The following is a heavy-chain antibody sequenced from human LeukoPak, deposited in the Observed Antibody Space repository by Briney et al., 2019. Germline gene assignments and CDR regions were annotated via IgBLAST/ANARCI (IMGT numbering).Heavy chain of an antibody. D-gene: IGHD6-19*01. CDR2: IYTSGST. V-gene: IGHV4-4*07. Sequence: SETLSLTCTVSGGSISSNYWSWIRQPAGKGLEWIGRIYTSGSTNYNPSLKSRVIMSVDTSKSQFSLKLSSVTAADTAVYYCAREYTLYRSGWFLDYWGQGTVVTVSS. CDR1: GGSISSNY. CDR3: AREYTLYRSGWFLDY. J-gene: IGHJ4*02.